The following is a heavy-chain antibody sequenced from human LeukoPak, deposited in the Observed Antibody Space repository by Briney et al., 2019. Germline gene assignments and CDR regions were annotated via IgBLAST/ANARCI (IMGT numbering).Heavy chain of an antibody. CDR3: ARRYYYGSGSYYDDY. Sequence: GESLKISCQGSGYSFTSYWIGWVRQMPGKGLEWMGIIYPGDSDTRYSPSFQGQVTISADKSISTAYLQWSSLKASDTAMYYCARRYYYGSGSYYDDYWGQGTLVTVSS. V-gene: IGHV5-51*01. J-gene: IGHJ4*02. CDR1: GYSFTSYW. CDR2: IYPGDSDT. D-gene: IGHD3-10*01.